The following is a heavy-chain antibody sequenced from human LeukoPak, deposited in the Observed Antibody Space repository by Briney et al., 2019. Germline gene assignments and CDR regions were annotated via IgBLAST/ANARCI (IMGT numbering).Heavy chain of an antibody. CDR3: ARVDVDTAMAYFDY. J-gene: IGHJ4*02. V-gene: IGHV4-61*02. CDR2: IYTSGST. D-gene: IGHD5-18*01. Sequence: SDTLSLTCTLSRGSISSGSYYWSCIRQPPGKGLESIGRIYTSGSTNYNPSLKSRVTISVDTSKNQFSLKLSSVTAADTAVYYCARVDVDTAMAYFDYWGQGTLVTVSS. CDR1: RGSISSGSYY.